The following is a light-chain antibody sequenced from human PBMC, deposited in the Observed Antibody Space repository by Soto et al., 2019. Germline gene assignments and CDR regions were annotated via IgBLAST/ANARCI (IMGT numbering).Light chain of an antibody. V-gene: IGLV1-40*01. CDR2: GNT. CDR1: GSNIGAGYD. Sequence: QSVLTQPPSVSGAPGQRVTISCTGSGSNIGAGYDVHWYQQLPGAAPKLLISGNTNRPSGVPDRFSGSKSGTSASLAITGLQAEDEAAYYCQSYEIRLSAVFGTVTKVT. CDR3: QSYEIRLSAV. J-gene: IGLJ1*01.